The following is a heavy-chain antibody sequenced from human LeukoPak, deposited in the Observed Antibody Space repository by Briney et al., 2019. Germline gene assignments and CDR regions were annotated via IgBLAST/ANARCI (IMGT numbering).Heavy chain of an antibody. V-gene: IGHV3-30-3*01. CDR1: GLTFSSYA. J-gene: IGHJ3*02. CDR2: ISYDGSNK. CDR3: ARDYGADAFDI. D-gene: IGHD4-17*01. Sequence: GGSLRLSCAASGLTFSSYAMHWVRQAPGKGLEWVAVISYDGSNKYYADSVKGRFTISRDNSKNTLYLQMNSLRAEDTAVYYCARDYGADAFDIWGQGTMVTVSS.